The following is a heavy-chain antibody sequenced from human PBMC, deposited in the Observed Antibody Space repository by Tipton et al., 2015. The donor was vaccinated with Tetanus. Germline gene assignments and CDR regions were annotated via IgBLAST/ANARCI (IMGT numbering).Heavy chain of an antibody. J-gene: IGHJ4*02. Sequence: QLVQSGAEVKKPGASVKVSCKASGYTFTSYDINWVRQATGQGLEWMGWMNTNSGNTGYAQKFQGRVTMTRKTSISTAYMDLSSLRSEVTAVYYCARLYCSGGSCYPDYWGQGTLVSVSS. CDR3: ARLYCSGGSCYPDY. V-gene: IGHV1-8*01. CDR1: GYTFTSYD. CDR2: MNTNSGNT. D-gene: IGHD2-15*01.